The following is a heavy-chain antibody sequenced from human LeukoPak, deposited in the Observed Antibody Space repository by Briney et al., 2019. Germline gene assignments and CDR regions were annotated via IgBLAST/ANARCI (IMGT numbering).Heavy chain of an antibody. CDR1: GFTFSSYS. Sequence: PGGSLRLSCAASGFTFSSYSMNWVRQAPGKGLEWVSSISSSSSYICYADSVKGRFTISRDNAKNSLYLQMNSLRAEDTAVYYCARGQLNPDCVFGYWGQGTLVTVSS. J-gene: IGHJ4*02. D-gene: IGHD1-1*01. CDR3: ARGQLNPDCVFGY. V-gene: IGHV3-21*01. CDR2: ISSSSSYI.